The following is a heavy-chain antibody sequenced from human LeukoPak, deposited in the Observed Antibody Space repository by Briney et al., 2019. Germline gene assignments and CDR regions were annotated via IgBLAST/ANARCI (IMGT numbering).Heavy chain of an antibody. V-gene: IGHV3-23*01. Sequence: GGSLRLSCAASGFTFSTCAMSWVRQAPGKGLEWVSGISGTTSGTYYADSVKGRFTISRDNSKNTLFLQVNSLRADDTAIYYCARNQQLGGHSYYYYGMDVWGQGTTVTVSS. CDR1: GFTFSTCA. CDR3: ARNQQLGGHSYYYYGMDV. D-gene: IGHD3-16*01. J-gene: IGHJ6*02. CDR2: ISGTTSGT.